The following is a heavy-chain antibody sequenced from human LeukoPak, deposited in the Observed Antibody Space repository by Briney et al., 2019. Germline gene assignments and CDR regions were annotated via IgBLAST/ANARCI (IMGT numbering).Heavy chain of an antibody. J-gene: IGHJ4*02. D-gene: IGHD4-17*01. CDR1: GGSISSGGYY. Sequence: SETLSLTCTVSGGSISSGGYYWSWIRQHPGKGLEWIGYIYYSGSTYYNPSLKSRVTISVDTPKNQFSLKLSSVTAADTAVYYCARLTTVTTLDYWGQGTLVTVSS. V-gene: IGHV4-31*03. CDR3: ARLTTVTTLDY. CDR2: IYYSGST.